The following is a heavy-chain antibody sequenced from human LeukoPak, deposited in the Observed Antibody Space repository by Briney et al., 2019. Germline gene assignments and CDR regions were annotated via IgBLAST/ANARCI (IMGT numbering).Heavy chain of an antibody. CDR2: LSSKYET. CDR1: GFIVSRNY. D-gene: IGHD3-16*01. J-gene: IGHJ3*02. CDR3: YGIHLGASFDI. Sequence: GGSLRLSCAASGFIVSRNYMGWVRQAPGKGLEWVSALSSKYETYYADSVKGRFTISRDNSENTLYLQMNALRAEDTALYYCYGIHLGASFDIWGRGTMVIVFS. V-gene: IGHV3-53*01.